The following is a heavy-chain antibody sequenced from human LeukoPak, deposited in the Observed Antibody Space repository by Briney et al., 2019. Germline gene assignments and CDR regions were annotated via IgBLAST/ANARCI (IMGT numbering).Heavy chain of an antibody. CDR2: ITGNGGST. CDR1: GFAFSTYA. J-gene: IGHJ4*02. D-gene: IGHD3-22*01. V-gene: IGHV3-23*01. CDR3: ARRDYSDSSGYAPLFDY. Sequence: GGSLRLSCAASGFAFSTYAMSSVRQAPGNGLNCGTGITGNGGSTYYAESVKGRFTISRDNCKSTLYLQMNSLRAGDTALYYCARRDYSDSSGYAPLFDYWGQGTLVSVSS.